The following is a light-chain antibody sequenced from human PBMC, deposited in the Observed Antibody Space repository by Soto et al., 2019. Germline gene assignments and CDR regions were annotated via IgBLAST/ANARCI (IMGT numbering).Light chain of an antibody. CDR3: QSYDSSLRGRV. CDR2: GNS. V-gene: IGLV1-40*01. J-gene: IGLJ3*02. CDR1: SSNIGAGYD. Sequence: QSALTQPPSVSGAPGQRVTTSCTGSSSNIGAGYDVHWYQQLPGTAPKLLIYGNSNRPSGVPDRFSGSKSGTSASLAITGLQAEDEADYYCQSYDSSLRGRVFGGGTKVTVL.